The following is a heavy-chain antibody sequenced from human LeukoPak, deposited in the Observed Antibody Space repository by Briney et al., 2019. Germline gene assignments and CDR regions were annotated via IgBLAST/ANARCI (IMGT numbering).Heavy chain of an antibody. CDR1: GGSISSYY. J-gene: IGHJ5*02. CDR2: IYYSGST. Sequence: PSETLSLTCTVSGGSISSYYWSWIRQPPGKGLEWIGYIYYSGSTNYNPSLKSRVTISVDTSKNQFSLKLSPVTAADTAVYYCARDDGGYCSGGSCPYNWFDPWGQGTLVTVSS. D-gene: IGHD2-15*01. CDR3: ARDDGGYCSGGSCPYNWFDP. V-gene: IGHV4-59*01.